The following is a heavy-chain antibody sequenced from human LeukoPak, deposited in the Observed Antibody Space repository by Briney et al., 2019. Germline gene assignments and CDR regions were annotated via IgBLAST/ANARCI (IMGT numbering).Heavy chain of an antibody. CDR1: GGSISSGSYY. J-gene: IGHJ5*02. CDR3: ARVEQWRGWLDP. D-gene: IGHD6-19*01. V-gene: IGHV4-61*02. Sequence: SETLSLTCTVSGGSISSGSYYWSWIRQPAGKGLDWIGRIYTSGSTNYNPSLKSRVTISVDTSKNQFSLKLSSVTAADTAVYYCARVEQWRGWLDPWGQGTLVTVSS. CDR2: IYTSGST.